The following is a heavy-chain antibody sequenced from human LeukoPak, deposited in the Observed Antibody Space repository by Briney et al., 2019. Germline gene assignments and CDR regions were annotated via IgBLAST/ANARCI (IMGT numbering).Heavy chain of an antibody. V-gene: IGHV4-59*01. CDR2: VDHTGST. Sequence: KPSETLSLTCTVSDDSITMYYWTWIRQPPGKGLEWIGYVDHTGSTKFNPSLNGRVSISRDTSNNFFSLRLLSVTAADTAVYFCARGRVSSSTWYSTYYYFFYMDFGAKGPRSPSP. CDR1: DDSITMYY. CDR3: ARGRVSSSTWYSTYYYFFYMD. J-gene: IGHJ6*03. D-gene: IGHD4-11*01.